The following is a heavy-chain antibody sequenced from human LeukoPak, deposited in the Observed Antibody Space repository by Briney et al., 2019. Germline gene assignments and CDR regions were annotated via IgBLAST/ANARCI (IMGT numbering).Heavy chain of an antibody. CDR1: GGFISTYY. J-gene: IGHJ5*02. Sequence: SETLSLTCTVSGGFISTYYWSWIRQPPGKGLEWIGYLHYSGGTNYNPSLKSRVTTSVDTSRNHFSLNLSSVTAADTAVYYCARHRIAVSGSVFYLWGQGTLVTVSS. CDR2: LHYSGGT. CDR3: ARHRIAVSGSVFYL. D-gene: IGHD6-19*01. V-gene: IGHV4-59*08.